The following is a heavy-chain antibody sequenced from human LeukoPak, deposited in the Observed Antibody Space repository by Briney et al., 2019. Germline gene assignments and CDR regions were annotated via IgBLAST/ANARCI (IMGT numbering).Heavy chain of an antibody. D-gene: IGHD3-22*01. CDR3: ARGPTMKMDV. V-gene: IGHV3-30*02. CDR2: IRYDGSKK. Sequence: GGSLRLSCAASGFIFSSYGMHWVRQAPGKGLEWVAFIRYDGSKKYYADSVKGRFTISRDNAKNSLYLQMNSLRAEDTAVYYCARGPTMKMDVWGKGTTVTVSS. J-gene: IGHJ6*04. CDR1: GFIFSSYG.